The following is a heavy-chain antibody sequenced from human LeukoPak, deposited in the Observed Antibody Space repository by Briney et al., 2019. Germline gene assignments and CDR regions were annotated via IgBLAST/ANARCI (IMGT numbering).Heavy chain of an antibody. CDR1: GFTFSSYS. CDR2: ISSSSSYI. CDR3: ARAAFEIVEMATIDYFDY. Sequence: SGGSLRLSCAASGFTFSSYSMNWVRQAPGKGLEWVSSISSSSSYIYYADSVKGRFTISRDNAKNSLYLQMNSLRAEDTAVYYCARAAFEIVEMATIDYFDYWGQGTLVSVSS. D-gene: IGHD5-24*01. V-gene: IGHV3-21*01. J-gene: IGHJ4*02.